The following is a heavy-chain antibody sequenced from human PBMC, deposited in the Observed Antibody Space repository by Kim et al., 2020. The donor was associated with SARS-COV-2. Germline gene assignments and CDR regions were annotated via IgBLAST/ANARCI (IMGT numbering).Heavy chain of an antibody. CDR3: ARRCPAAAGICY. J-gene: IGHJ4*02. D-gene: IGHD6-13*01. V-gene: IGHV5-51*01. Sequence: RYTQSFQGQATISADRSISTAYLQWSSLKASDTAMYYCARRCPAAAGICYWGQGTLVTVSS.